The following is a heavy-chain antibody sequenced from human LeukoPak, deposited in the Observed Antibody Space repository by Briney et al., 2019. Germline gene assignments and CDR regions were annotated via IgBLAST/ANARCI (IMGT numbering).Heavy chain of an antibody. CDR1: GGSFSGYY. J-gene: IGHJ4*02. D-gene: IGHD2-2*01. CDR2: INHSGST. V-gene: IGHV4-34*01. CDR3: AREGCSSTSCYGGSDY. Sequence: SETLSLTCAVYGGSFSGYYWSWIRQPPGKGLEWIGEINHSGSTNYNPSLKSRVTISVDTSKNQFSLKLSSATAADTAVYYCAREGCSSTSCYGGSDYWGQGTLVTVSS.